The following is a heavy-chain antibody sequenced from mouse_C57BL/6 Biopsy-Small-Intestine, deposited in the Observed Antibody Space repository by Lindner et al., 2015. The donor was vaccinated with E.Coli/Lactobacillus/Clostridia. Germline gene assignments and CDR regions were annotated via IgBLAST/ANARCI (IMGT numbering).Heavy chain of an antibody. Sequence: VQLQESGPEVVKPGASVKISCKASGYVFSSSWMNWVKQRPGKGLEWIGRNYPGDGDTNYNGKFKGKATLTADKSSSTAYMQLSSLTSEDSAVYFCARGWAYWCFDVWGTGTTVTVSS. CDR3: ARGWAYWCFDV. J-gene: IGHJ1*03. CDR2: NYPGDGDT. CDR1: GYVFSSSW. D-gene: IGHD1-1*02. V-gene: IGHV1-82*01.